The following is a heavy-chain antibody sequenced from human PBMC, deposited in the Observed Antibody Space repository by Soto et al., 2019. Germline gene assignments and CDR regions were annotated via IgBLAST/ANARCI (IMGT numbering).Heavy chain of an antibody. Sequence: SETLSLTCTFSVVSISSGGYSWSWIRQSPEKGLEWLGCIYPTGSTYYHPSLKSRVTISIDTSRNQFSLNLTSVTAADTAVYYCARAPTGNYPRWVLWGQGTTVTVSS. D-gene: IGHD3-10*01. CDR3: ARAPTGNYPRWVL. J-gene: IGHJ6*02. CDR2: IYPTGST. V-gene: IGHV4-30-2*06. CDR1: VVSISSGGYS.